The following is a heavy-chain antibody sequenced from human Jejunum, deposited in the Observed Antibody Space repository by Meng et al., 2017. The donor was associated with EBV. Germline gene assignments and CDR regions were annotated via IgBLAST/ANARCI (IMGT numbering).Heavy chain of an antibody. CDR1: GYTCTNYP. Sequence: QSQLCVSGVKVKRPGASVKLACKASGYTCTNYPLHWLRQAPGQRPEWMGCINPGNGETEFSQKFQGRVTITRDTSATTAYMELTSLRSEDTAVYYCASRPGFNIGPFDYWGQGTLVTVSS. V-gene: IGHV1-3*01. J-gene: IGHJ4*02. CDR3: ASRPGFNIGPFDY. CDR2: INPGNGET. D-gene: IGHD3/OR15-3a*01.